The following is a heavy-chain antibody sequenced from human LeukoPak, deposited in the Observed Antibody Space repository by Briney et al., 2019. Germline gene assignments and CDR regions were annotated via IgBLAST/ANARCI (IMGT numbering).Heavy chain of an antibody. Sequence: GRSLRLSCAASGFTFSSYGMHWVRQAPDKGLEWVAVISYDGSNKYYADSVKGRFTISRDNSKNTLYLQMNSLRAEDTAVYYCAKDQQRRYYGSGSTRIGMDGWGQGTTVTGSS. J-gene: IGHJ6*02. CDR2: ISYDGSNK. D-gene: IGHD3-10*01. CDR3: AKDQQRRYYGSGSTRIGMDG. CDR1: GFTFSSYG. V-gene: IGHV3-30*18.